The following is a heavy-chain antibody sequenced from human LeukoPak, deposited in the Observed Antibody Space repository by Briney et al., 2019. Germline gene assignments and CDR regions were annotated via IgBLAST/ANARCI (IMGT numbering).Heavy chain of an antibody. CDR3: AKDKDSGSYYFYYYYGMDV. CDR1: GFTFSSYA. J-gene: IGHJ6*02. Sequence: GGSLRLSCAASGFTFSSYAMSWVRQAPGKGLEWVSAISDSGGSTYYADSVKGRFTISRDNSKNTLYLQMNSLRAEDTAVYYCAKDKDSGSYYFYYYYGMDVWGQGTTVTVSS. CDR2: ISDSGGST. V-gene: IGHV3-23*01. D-gene: IGHD1-26*01.